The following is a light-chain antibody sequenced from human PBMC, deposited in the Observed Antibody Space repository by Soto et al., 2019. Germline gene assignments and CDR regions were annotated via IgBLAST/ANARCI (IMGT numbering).Light chain of an antibody. V-gene: IGLV1-44*01. CDR2: SDN. J-gene: IGLJ3*02. CDR1: SSNIGSNV. CDR3: AAWDDSLNGFWV. Sequence: QLVLTQPPSASGTPGQRVTISCSGSSSNIGSNVVNWYQQLPGKAPKLLIYSDNQRPSGVPDRFSGSKSGTSASLALSELQSEDEADYYCAAWDDSLNGFWVFGGGTKLTVL.